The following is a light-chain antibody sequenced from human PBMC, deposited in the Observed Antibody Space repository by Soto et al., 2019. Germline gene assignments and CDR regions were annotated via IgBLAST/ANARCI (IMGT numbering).Light chain of an antibody. CDR3: QSHDSSLSAYV. CDR1: SSNIGAGYD. V-gene: IGLV1-40*01. J-gene: IGLJ1*01. Sequence: QTVLRQPPTVAGSPGQRVTISCTGSSSNIGAGYDVHWYQQLPGTGPKLLISGNSNRPSGVPDRFSGSRSATAASLAITGLQAEDEADYYCQSHDSSLSAYVFGTGTKVTVL. CDR2: GNS.